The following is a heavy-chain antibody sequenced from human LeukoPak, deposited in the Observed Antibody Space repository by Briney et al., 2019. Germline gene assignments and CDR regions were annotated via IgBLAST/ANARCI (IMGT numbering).Heavy chain of an antibody. Sequence: SVKVSCKASGGTFSSYAISWVRQAPGQGLEWMGGIIPIFGTANYAQKFQGRVTITADESTSTAYMELSSLRSEGTAVYYCARGDHYYDSRFDYWGQGTLVTVSS. CDR2: IIPIFGTA. J-gene: IGHJ4*02. CDR1: GGTFSSYA. V-gene: IGHV1-69*13. CDR3: ARGDHYYDSRFDY. D-gene: IGHD3-22*01.